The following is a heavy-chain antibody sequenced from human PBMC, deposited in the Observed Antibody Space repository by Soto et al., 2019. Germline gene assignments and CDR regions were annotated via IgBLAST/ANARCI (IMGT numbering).Heavy chain of an antibody. CDR3: ARRTIFGVVKGWFDP. J-gene: IGHJ5*02. D-gene: IGHD3-3*01. CDR2: IYYSGNT. V-gene: IGHV4-39*01. Sequence: QLQLQESGPGLVKPSETLSLTCTVSGGSISSTGYYWGWIRQPPGKGLEWIGSIYYSGNTYYNPSLKSRVTLSVDTSKKQFSLKLSSVTAADTAVYYCARRTIFGVVKGWFDPWGQGTLVTVSS. CDR1: GGSISSTGYY.